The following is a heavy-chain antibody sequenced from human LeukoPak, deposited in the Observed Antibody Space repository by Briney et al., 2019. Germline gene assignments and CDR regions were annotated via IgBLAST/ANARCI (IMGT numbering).Heavy chain of an antibody. D-gene: IGHD5-18*01. J-gene: IGHJ4*02. CDR3: AREYSYGRLDY. V-gene: IGHV4-59*01. CDR1: GGSISSYS. Sequence: PSETLSLTCTASGGSISSYSRSWIRQPPGKGLEWIGYIYYSGSTKYNPSLKSRVTISVDTSKNQFSLKLSSVTAADTAVYYCAREYSYGRLDYWGQGTLVTVSS. CDR2: IYYSGST.